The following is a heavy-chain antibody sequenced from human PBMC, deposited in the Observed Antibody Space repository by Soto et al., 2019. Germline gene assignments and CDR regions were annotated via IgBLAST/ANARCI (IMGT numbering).Heavy chain of an antibody. J-gene: IGHJ5*02. D-gene: IGHD6-6*01. V-gene: IGHV2-5*02. CDR3: AHRRAGIAARSWFDP. CDR2: IYWDDDK. CDR1: GFSLSTSGVG. Sequence: PTLVNPTQTLTLPCTCSGFSLSTSGVGVGWIRQPPGKALEWLALIYWDDDKRYSPSLKSRITITKDTSKTQVVLTMTNMDPVDTATYYCAHRRAGIAARSWFDPWGQGTLVTVSS.